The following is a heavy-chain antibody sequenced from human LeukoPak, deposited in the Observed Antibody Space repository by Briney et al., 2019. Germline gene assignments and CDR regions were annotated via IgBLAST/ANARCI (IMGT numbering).Heavy chain of an antibody. Sequence: SSETLSLTCTVSGGSISSYYWSWIRQPPGKGLEWIGYIYYSESTNYNPSLKSRVTISVDTSKNQFSLKLSSVTAADTAVYYCARASAGPVWFGETPFGMDVWGQGTTVTVSS. CDR2: IYYSEST. CDR3: ARASAGPVWFGETPFGMDV. J-gene: IGHJ6*02. CDR1: GGSISSYY. D-gene: IGHD3-10*01. V-gene: IGHV4-59*01.